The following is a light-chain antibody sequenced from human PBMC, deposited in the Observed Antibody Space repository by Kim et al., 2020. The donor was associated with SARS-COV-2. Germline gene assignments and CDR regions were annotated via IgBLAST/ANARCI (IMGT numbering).Light chain of an antibody. CDR1: SGSIATKY. Sequence: GKAVTCSGPRSSGSIATKYVQWYQQRPGSAPTTVIYEDNQRPSGVPDRFSGSIDSSSNSASLTISGLKTEDEADYYCQSSDNNQEVFGGGTKLTVL. V-gene: IGLV6-57*03. CDR3: QSSDNNQEV. CDR2: EDN. J-gene: IGLJ3*02.